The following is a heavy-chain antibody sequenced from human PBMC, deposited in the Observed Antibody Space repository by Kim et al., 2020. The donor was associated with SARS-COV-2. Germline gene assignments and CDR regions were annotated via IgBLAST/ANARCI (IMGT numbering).Heavy chain of an antibody. Sequence: YYNPSLKSRVTMSVDTSKNHFSLKLSSVSASDTAVYYCARRAFDYYYGMDVWGQGTTVTVSS. D-gene: IGHD1-26*01. J-gene: IGHJ6*02. V-gene: IGHV4-39*02. CDR3: ARRAFDYYYGMDV.